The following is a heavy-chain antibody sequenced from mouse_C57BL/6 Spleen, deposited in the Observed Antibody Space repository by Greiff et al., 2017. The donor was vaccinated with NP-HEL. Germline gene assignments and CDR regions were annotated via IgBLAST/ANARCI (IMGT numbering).Heavy chain of an antibody. CDR1: GYTFTSYW. CDR3: ARDRNGNFLDY. V-gene: IGHV1-52*01. CDR2: IDPSDSET. J-gene: IGHJ2*01. Sequence: QVQLKQPGAELVRPGSSVKLSCKASGYTFTSYWMHWVKQRPIQGLEWIGNIDPSDSETHYNQKFKDKATLTVDKSSSTAYMQLSSLTSEDSAVYYCARDRNGNFLDYWGQGTTLTVSS. D-gene: IGHD2-1*01.